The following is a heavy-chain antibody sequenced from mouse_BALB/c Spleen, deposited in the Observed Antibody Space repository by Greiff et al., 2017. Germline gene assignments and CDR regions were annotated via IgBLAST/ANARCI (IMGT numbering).Heavy chain of an antibody. CDR2: ISYSGST. CDR3: ARSNWDYAMDY. J-gene: IGHJ4*01. V-gene: IGHV3-2*02. Sequence: EVKLQESGPGLVKPSQSLSLTCTVTGYSITSDYAWNWIRQFPGNKLEWMGYISYSGSTSYNPSLKSRISITRDTSKNQFFLQLNSVTTEDTATYYCARSNWDYAMDYWGQGTSVTVSS. D-gene: IGHD4-1*01. CDR1: GYSITSDYA.